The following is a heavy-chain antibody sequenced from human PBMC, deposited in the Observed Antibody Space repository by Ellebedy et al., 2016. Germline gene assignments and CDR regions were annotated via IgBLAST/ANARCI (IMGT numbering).Heavy chain of an antibody. CDR2: IYYSGST. J-gene: IGHJ6*02. D-gene: IGHD1-26*01. CDR3: ARDRDSGSYPDYYYYYGMDV. V-gene: IGHV4-59*12. CDR1: GFTFSSYA. Sequence: GSLRLXCAASGFTFSSYAMSWVRQAPGKGLEWIGYIYYSGSTNYNPSLKSRVTISVDTSKNQFSLKLRSMTAADTAVYYCARDRDSGSYPDYYYYYGMDVWGQGTTVTVSS.